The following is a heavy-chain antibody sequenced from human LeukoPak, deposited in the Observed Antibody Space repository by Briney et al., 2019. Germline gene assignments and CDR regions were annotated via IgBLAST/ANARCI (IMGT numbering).Heavy chain of an antibody. Sequence: GGSLRLSCAASGFTFSSYWMHWVRQAPGKGLEWVSAIGGSDGHTYYADSVKGRFTISRDNSKNTLFLQMNGLRAEDTAVYYCAKHFYDGTGSLFDFWGQGTLVTVSS. D-gene: IGHD3-22*01. CDR1: GFTFSSYW. CDR3: AKHFYDGTGSLFDF. V-gene: IGHV3-23*01. J-gene: IGHJ4*02. CDR2: IGGSDGHT.